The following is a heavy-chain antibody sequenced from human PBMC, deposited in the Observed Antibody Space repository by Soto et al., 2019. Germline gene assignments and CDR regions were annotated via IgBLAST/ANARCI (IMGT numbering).Heavy chain of an antibody. CDR3: ARGPRGDWRIYYYYMDV. D-gene: IGHD2-21*02. Sequence: SETLSLTCTVSGGSISSGGYYWSWIRQHPGKGLEWIGYIYYSGSTYYNPSLKSRVTISVDTSKNQFSLKLSSVTAADTAVYYCARGPRGDWRIYYYYMDVWGKGTTVTVSS. CDR1: GGSISSGGYY. V-gene: IGHV4-31*03. CDR2: IYYSGST. J-gene: IGHJ6*03.